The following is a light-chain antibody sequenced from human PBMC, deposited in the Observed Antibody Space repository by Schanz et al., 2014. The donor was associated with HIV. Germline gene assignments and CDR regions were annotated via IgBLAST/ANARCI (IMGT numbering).Light chain of an antibody. CDR1: SGDVGSYNY. CDR3: CSYTTTSTYV. J-gene: IGLJ1*01. Sequence: QSALTQPASVSGSPGQSISISCTGTSGDVGSYNYVSWYQQHPGKAPKLLIYEVNRRPSGVPNRFSGSKSGNAASLTVSGLQADDEADYYCCSYTTTSTYVFGAGTKLTVL. CDR2: EVN. V-gene: IGLV2-14*01.